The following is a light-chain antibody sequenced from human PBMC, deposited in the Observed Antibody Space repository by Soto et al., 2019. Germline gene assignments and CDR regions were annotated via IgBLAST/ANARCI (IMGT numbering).Light chain of an antibody. Sequence: QSVLTQPASVSGSPGQTITISCTGTRSDIGNSAFVSWYQQYPDKAPKLIIYEVNDRPSGVSDRFFGSKSGNTASLTISRLQPEDEADYYCTSHSTLTTVVFGGGPKLTVL. J-gene: IGLJ2*01. CDR1: RSDIGNSAF. CDR3: TSHSTLTTVV. V-gene: IGLV2-14*03. CDR2: EVN.